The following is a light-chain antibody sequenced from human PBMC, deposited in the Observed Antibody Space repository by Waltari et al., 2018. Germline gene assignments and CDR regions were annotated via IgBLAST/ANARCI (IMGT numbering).Light chain of an antibody. J-gene: IGKJ4*01. CDR1: LSISRW. Sequence: DIPLTQSPSTLSAAVGARVTIPCRASLSISRWLAWYQQKPGKAPNLLIYDASTLENGVPSRFRGSGFATEFTLTISSLQPDDSATYYCQQYTTYRVSFGGGTKVEIK. CDR3: QQYTTYRVS. V-gene: IGKV1-5*01. CDR2: DAS.